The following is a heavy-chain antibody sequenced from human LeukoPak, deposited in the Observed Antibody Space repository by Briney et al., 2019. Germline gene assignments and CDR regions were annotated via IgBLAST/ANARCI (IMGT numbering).Heavy chain of an antibody. J-gene: IGHJ4*02. CDR2: ISGGGSST. V-gene: IGHV3-23*01. CDR1: GFTFSTYV. D-gene: IGHD6-19*01. Sequence: PGGSLRLSCADSGFTFSTYVMSWVRHAPGKGLEWISTISGGGSSTYYADSVKGRFTISRDNSKNTLYLQITSLRAGDTAVYYCAKRESSGKYFDYWGQGTLVTVSS. CDR3: AKRESSGKYFDY.